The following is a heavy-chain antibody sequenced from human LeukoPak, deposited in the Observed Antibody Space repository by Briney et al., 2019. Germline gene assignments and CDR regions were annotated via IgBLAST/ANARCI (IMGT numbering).Heavy chain of an antibody. D-gene: IGHD2-21*01. CDR3: AKFTRSSGDCL. J-gene: IGHJ4*02. CDR1: GFTFGSYE. CDR2: IGTIISTT. V-gene: IGHV3-48*03. Sequence: GGSLRLSCAASGFTFGSYEMNWVRQAPGKGLEWVSYIGTIISTTYYADSVKGRFTVSRDNAKNSLYLQMNSLRAEDTAVYYCAKFTRSSGDCLWGQGILVTVSS.